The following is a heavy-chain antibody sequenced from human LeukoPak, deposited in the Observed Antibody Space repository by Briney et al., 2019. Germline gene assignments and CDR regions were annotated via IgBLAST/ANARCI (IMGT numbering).Heavy chain of an antibody. D-gene: IGHD3-3*01. CDR2: ISAYNGNT. CDR1: GYTFTSYG. J-gene: IGHJ4*02. CDR3: ARVGYDFWSGYLEYYSDY. V-gene: IGHV1-18*01. Sequence: ASVKVSCKASGYTFTSYGISWVRQAPGQGLEWMGWISAYNGNTNYAQKLQGRVTMTTDTSTSTAYMELRSLRSDDTAVYYCARVGYDFWSGYLEYYSDYWGQGTLVTVSS.